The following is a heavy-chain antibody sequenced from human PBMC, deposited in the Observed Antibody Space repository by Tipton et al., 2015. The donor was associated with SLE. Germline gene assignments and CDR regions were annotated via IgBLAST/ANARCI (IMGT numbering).Heavy chain of an antibody. Sequence: LRLSCSVSGGSISSYYWSWIRQPAGKGLEWIGRIYTSGSTNYNPSLKSRVTMSVDTSKNQFSLKLSSVTAADTAVYYCARQDYDSSGYYLQDFDYWGQGTLVTVSS. J-gene: IGHJ4*02. CDR3: ARQDYDSSGYYLQDFDY. CDR1: GGSISSYY. V-gene: IGHV4-4*07. D-gene: IGHD3-22*01. CDR2: IYTSGST.